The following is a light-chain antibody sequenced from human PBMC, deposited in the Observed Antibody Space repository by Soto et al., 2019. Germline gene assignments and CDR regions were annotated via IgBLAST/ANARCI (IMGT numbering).Light chain of an antibody. J-gene: IGKJ1*01. CDR3: QQYGSSGT. CDR1: QSVSAN. Sequence: EIVLTQSPATLSLSPGERATLSCRASQSVSANLAWYQQKPGQGPRLLIYGASTRATGIPARFSGSGSGTDFTLTISRLEPEDFAVYYCQQYGSSGTFGQGTKVDIK. V-gene: IGKV3-20*01. CDR2: GAS.